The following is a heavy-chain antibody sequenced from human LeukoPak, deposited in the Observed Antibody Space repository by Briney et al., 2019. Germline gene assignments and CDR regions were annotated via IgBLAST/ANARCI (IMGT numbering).Heavy chain of an antibody. CDR3: ARGLPGRDAFDV. D-gene: IGHD3-16*01. Sequence: PSETLSLTCTVSGGSISSFYWNWIRQPPGKGLEWVGDVFYSGTTNYNPSLGSRVTISEDTSKNQFSLNLNSLTAADTAVYYCARGLPGRDAFDVWGQGTVVTVSS. CDR2: VFYSGTT. J-gene: IGHJ3*01. V-gene: IGHV4-59*13. CDR1: GGSISSFY.